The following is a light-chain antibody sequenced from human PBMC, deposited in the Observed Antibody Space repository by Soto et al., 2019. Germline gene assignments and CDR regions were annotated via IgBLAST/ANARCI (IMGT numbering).Light chain of an antibody. CDR3: QQYNSYPKT. CDR2: MAS. CDR1: QTVVSW. Sequence: DVQMPQSPSTLSASIGDTVTITCRASQTVVSWLAWYHQKPGRPPKLLIYMASILESGVPSRFSGRGSGTEFTLTISGLQPDDLVTYYCQQYNSYPKTFGEGTKLDI. V-gene: IGKV1-5*03. J-gene: IGKJ2*01.